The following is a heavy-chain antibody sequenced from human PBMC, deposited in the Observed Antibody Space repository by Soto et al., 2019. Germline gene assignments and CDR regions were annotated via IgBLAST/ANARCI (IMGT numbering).Heavy chain of an antibody. CDR2: INHSGST. V-gene: IGHV4-34*01. Sequence: SETLSLTCAVYGGSFSGYYWSWIRQPPGKGLEWIGEINHSGSTNYNPSLKSRVTISVDTSKNQFTLQLSSVTAADTAVYYCATSYGNAGYTFWGQGTQVTVSS. D-gene: IGHD4-4*01. CDR3: ATSYGNAGYTF. CDR1: GGSFSGYY. J-gene: IGHJ4*02.